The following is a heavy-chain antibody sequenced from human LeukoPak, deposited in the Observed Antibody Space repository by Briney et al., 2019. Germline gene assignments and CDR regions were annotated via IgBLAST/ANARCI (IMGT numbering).Heavy chain of an antibody. V-gene: IGHV4-39*01. CDR3: ARRPGSGSRHFDY. CDR1: GGSISTSSYY. D-gene: IGHD3-10*01. Sequence: PSETLSLICTVSGGSISTSSYYWSWIRQPPEKRLEWIGTIYYTGSTYYNPSLKSRVTISVDASKNQSSLKLSSVTAADTAVYYCARRPGSGSRHFDYWGQGTLVTVSS. J-gene: IGHJ4*02. CDR2: IYYTGST.